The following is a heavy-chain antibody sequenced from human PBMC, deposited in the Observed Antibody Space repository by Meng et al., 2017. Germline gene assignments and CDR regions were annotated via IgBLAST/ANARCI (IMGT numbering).Heavy chain of an antibody. CDR2: INTYNGKT. V-gene: IGHV1-18*01. J-gene: IGHJ4*02. CDR1: GYTLSSDG. Sequence: QGQLVQSGAEVTKPGASGKGSCEASGYTLSSDGFSWVRQAPGQGLEWLGWINTYNGKTDYAQKFQGRITMTTDTFTSTAYMELRNLRSDDTAVYYCATRGNPYLNCWGQGTLVTVSS. CDR3: ATRGNPYLNC.